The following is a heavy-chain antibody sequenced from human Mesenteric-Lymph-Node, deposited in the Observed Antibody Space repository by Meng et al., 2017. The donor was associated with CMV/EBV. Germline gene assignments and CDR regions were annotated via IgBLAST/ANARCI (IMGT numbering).Heavy chain of an antibody. V-gene: IGHV1-2*02. J-gene: IGHJ4*02. CDR2: IQPHSGGT. D-gene: IGHD5-24*01. CDR3: ARGRTDDYNPGPFDY. CDR1: GYTFTGYF. Sequence: ASVKVSCKASGYTFTGYFMHWVRQAPGQGLEWMGWIQPHSGGTNYAQKFQGRVTMTRDTSLSTAYMDLSRLRSDDTAVYYCARGRTDDYNPGPFDYWGQGTLVTVSS.